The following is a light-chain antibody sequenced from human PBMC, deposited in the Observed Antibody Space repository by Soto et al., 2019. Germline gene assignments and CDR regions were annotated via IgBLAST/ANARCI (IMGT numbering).Light chain of an antibody. J-gene: IGKJ1*01. Sequence: EIVMTQSPATLSVSPGERATLSCRASQSVNNNLAWYQQKPGQAPRLVFYGASGRATGIPDRFSGSGSGTDFTLTISRLEPEDFAVYYCQQYASSPWTFGQGTKVDI. CDR3: QQYASSPWT. CDR1: QSVNNN. CDR2: GAS. V-gene: IGKV3-20*01.